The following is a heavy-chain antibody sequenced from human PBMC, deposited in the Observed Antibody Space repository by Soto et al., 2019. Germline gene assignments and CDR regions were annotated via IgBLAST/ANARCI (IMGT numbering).Heavy chain of an antibody. CDR1: GFTFSNYA. D-gene: IGHD5-18*01. Sequence: LRLSCAASGFTFSNYAMHWVRQAPGKGLEWVAVISYDGSDKYNANSVKGRFTISGDNSKNTLYLQMNSLRAEDTAVYYCARDTGPNGYNYYYFGMDVWGQGTTVTVSS. J-gene: IGHJ6*02. CDR2: ISYDGSDK. V-gene: IGHV3-30-3*01. CDR3: ARDTGPNGYNYYYFGMDV.